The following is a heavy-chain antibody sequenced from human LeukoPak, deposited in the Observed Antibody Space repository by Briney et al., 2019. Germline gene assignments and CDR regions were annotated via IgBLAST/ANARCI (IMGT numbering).Heavy chain of an antibody. D-gene: IGHD1-26*01. CDR3: ARGNNANYYDWYWR. V-gene: IGHV5-51*01. CDR1: GYNFTTYW. J-gene: IGHJ4*02. CDR2: IYPGDSNT. Sequence: GESLKIPCRASGYNFTTYWMGWVRQVPGKGLEWMGIIYPGDSNTRYSPSFQGQVTFSVDKSINSAYLQWHNLKASDTAMYYGARGNNANYYDWYWRWGQGTLVTVSS.